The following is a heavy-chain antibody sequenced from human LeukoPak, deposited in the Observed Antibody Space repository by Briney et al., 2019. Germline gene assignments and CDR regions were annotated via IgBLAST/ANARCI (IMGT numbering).Heavy chain of an antibody. CDR3: ALTPYLPHDGDYVWRLEYFQH. V-gene: IGHV3-53*01. J-gene: IGHJ1*01. CDR2: IYSGGST. Sequence: GGSLRLSCAASGFTVSTNYMSWVRQAPGKGLEWVSVIYSGGSTYYADSVKGRFTISRDNSKNTLYLQMNSLRDEDTAVYYCALTPYLPHDGDYVWRLEYFQHWGQGTLVTVSS. CDR1: GFTVSTNY. D-gene: IGHD4-17*01.